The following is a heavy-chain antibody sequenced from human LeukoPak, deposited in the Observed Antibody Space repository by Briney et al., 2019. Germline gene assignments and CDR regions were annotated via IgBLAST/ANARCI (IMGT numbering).Heavy chain of an antibody. J-gene: IGHJ4*02. Sequence: EGSLRLSCAASGFTFSNYALTWVRQAPGRGLEWVSGISDSGTSTYYADSVKGQFTISRDNSRNTLYLQMNSLRAEDTAVYYCAIGSRLRPFDYWGQGTLVTVSS. D-gene: IGHD6-13*01. CDR1: GFTFSNYA. CDR3: AIGSRLRPFDY. V-gene: IGHV3-23*01. CDR2: ISDSGTST.